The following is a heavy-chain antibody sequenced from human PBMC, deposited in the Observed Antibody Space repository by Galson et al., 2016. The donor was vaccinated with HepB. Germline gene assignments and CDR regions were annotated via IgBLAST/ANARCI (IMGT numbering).Heavy chain of an antibody. J-gene: IGHJ6*02. CDR2: TYYRSKWNN. Sequence: CAISGDSVSSNSGAWHWIRQSPSRGLEWQGRTYYRSKWNNDYAVSVKGRITINSDTSKNQFSLHLNSVTPEDTAVYYCAREFAPYDILTGYLNHGLDVWVQGTTVTVSS. CDR1: GDSVSSNSGA. D-gene: IGHD3-9*01. V-gene: IGHV6-1*01. CDR3: AREFAPYDILTGYLNHGLDV.